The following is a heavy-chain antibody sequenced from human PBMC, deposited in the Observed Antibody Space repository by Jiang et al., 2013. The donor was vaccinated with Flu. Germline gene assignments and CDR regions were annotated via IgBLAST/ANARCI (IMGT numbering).Heavy chain of an antibody. CDR2: IVPILGMT. V-gene: IGHV1-69*04. J-gene: IGHJ4*02. CDR3: AADAPTKSYGN. CDR1: EGTFTNYA. Sequence: YGAEVKKPGSSVKVSCRASEGTFTNYALSWVRQAPGQGLEWMGRIVPILGMTNYAEKFHGRVTITADMSTTTAYMVLSSLRSEDTAVYFCAADAPTKSYGNWGQGNPGHRLL. D-gene: IGHD3-10*01.